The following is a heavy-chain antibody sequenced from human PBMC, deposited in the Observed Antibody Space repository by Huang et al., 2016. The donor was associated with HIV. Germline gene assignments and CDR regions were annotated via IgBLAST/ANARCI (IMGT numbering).Heavy chain of an antibody. CDR2: ISYGGMSE. CDR3: GRDPAAITETSSHYYYFMDV. Sequence: VQLVESGGGVVRSGRSLRLSCAGAGLAFRSQVIHWLRHTPGKVLEGVGVISYGGMSEHLADTVEGRFTISRDNSRNTVSLQMNSLRPEDTAVYFCGRDPAAITETSSHYYYFMDVWGNGTTVIVSS. J-gene: IGHJ6*03. V-gene: IGHV3-30*03. D-gene: IGHD2-15*01. CDR1: GLAFRSQV.